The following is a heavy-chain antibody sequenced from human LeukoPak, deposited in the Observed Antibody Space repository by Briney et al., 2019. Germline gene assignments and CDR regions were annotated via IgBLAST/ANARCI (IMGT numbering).Heavy chain of an antibody. J-gene: IGHJ3*01. CDR2: INGGGDSI. V-gene: IGHV3-23*01. CDR3: ARGTASCYANAFDV. Sequence: GGSLRLSCPASGFTFKNNTMSWVRQAPGKGLEWVSSINGGGDSIEYPDSVKGRFTISGDNAKNTLYLQMNSLRPEDTAVYYCARGTASCYANAFDVWGQGTLLTVSS. D-gene: IGHD2-2*01. CDR1: GFTFKNNT.